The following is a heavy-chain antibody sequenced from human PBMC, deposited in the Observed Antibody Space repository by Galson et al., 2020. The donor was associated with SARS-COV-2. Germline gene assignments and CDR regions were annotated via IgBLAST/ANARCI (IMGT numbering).Heavy chain of an antibody. CDR1: GLTFTHYG. CDR2: ISYDGNNK. Sequence: QAGGSLRLSCVASGLTFTHYGMHWVRQAPGKGLEWVAVISYDGNNKYYADSAKGRFTISRDNSQNMVFLQMDRLRPDDTAVYYCANVRLGELLDLYYYYALDVWGRGTTVTVSS. J-gene: IGHJ6*02. V-gene: IGHV3-30*18. CDR3: ANVRLGELLDLYYYYALDV. D-gene: IGHD3-10*01.